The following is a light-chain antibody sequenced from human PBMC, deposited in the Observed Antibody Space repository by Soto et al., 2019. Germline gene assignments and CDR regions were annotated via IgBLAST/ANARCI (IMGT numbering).Light chain of an antibody. J-gene: IGLJ1*01. CDR2: EGS. CDR3: CSYAGSSTFEV. Sequence: QSVLTQPASVSGSPGQSITISCTGTSSDVGSYNLVSWYQQHPGKAPKLMIYEGSKRPSGVSNRFSGSKSGNTASLTISGLQAADEADYYCCSYAGSSTFEVFGTGTKVTVL. V-gene: IGLV2-23*03. CDR1: SSDVGSYNL.